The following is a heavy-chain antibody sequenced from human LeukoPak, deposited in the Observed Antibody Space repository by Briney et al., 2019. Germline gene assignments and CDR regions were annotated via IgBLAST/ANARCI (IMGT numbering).Heavy chain of an antibody. D-gene: IGHD6-13*01. J-gene: IGHJ4*02. CDR2: INHSGST. CDR1: GGSISSSSYY. CDR3: ARAAAGTY. Sequence: SETLSLTCTVSGGSISSSSYYWGWIRQPPGKGLEWIGEINHSGSTNYNPSLKSQVTISVDTAKNQFSLKLSSVTAADTAVYYCARAAAGTYWGQGTLVTVSS. V-gene: IGHV4-39*07.